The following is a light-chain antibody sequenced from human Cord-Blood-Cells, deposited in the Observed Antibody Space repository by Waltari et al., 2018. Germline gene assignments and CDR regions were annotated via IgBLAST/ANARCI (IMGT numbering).Light chain of an antibody. V-gene: IGLV2-23*01. CDR3: CSYAGSSTWV. Sequence: QSALTLPTSLSGSPGQSIPISCTGPSSDVGRYNLVVCSQPHPGNAPKRMIYERSQRPSGVSHRFSGSKSGNTASLTISGRQAEDDADYYCCSYAGSSTWVFGGGTKLTVL. CDR2: ERS. J-gene: IGLJ3*02. CDR1: SSDVGRYNL.